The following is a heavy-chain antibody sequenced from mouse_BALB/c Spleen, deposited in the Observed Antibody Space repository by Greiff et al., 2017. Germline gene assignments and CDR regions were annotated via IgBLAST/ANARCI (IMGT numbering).Heavy chain of an antibody. D-gene: IGHD1-1*01. V-gene: IGHV14-3*02. CDR3: ARGYGSSWFAY. CDR1: GFNIKDTY. CDR2: IDPANGNT. Sequence: EVKLQESGAELVKPGASVKLSCTASGFNIKDTYMHWVKQRPEQGLEWIGRIDPANGNTKYDPKFQGKATITADTSSNTAYLQLSSLTSEDTAVYYCARGYGSSWFAYWGQGTLVTVSA. J-gene: IGHJ3*01.